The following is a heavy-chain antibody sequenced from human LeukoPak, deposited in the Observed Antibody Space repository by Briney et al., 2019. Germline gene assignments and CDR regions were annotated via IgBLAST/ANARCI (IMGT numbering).Heavy chain of an antibody. CDR1: AFTFSNYV. CDR3: AKAGPGTMTFDAFDI. V-gene: IGHV3-23*01. Sequence: QAGGSLRLSCPASAFTFSNYVMSWVRQAPGKGLEWVSTISESGERTYHAGSVRGRFTIPKHNSKNTLHLQMNSLRADDTAVYYCAKAGPGTMTFDAFDIWGQGTVVTVSS. D-gene: IGHD3-22*01. CDR2: ISESGERT. J-gene: IGHJ3*02.